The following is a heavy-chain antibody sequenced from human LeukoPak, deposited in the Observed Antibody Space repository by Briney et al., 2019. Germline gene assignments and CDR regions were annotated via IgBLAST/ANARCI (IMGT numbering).Heavy chain of an antibody. CDR1: GGSIVGYY. J-gene: IGHJ4*02. CDR2: IYYSGST. D-gene: IGHD6-13*01. Sequence: PSETLSLTCTVSGGSIVGYYWSWIRQPPGKGLEWIGYIYYSGSTNYNPSLKSRVTISVDTSKDQFSLKLSSVTAADTAVYYCARLSSGSSSWYDIDYWGQGTLVTVSS. CDR3: ARLSSGSSSWYDIDY. V-gene: IGHV4-59*08.